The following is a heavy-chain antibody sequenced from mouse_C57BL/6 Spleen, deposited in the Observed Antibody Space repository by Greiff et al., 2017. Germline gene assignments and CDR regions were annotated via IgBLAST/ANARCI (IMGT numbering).Heavy chain of an antibody. J-gene: IGHJ1*03. V-gene: IGHV5-4*01. CDR2: ISDGGSYT. CDR1: GFTFSSYA. Sequence: EVKLMESGGGLVKPGGSLKLSCAASGFTFSSYAMSWVRQTPEKRLEWVATISDGGSYTYYPDNVKGRFTISRDNAKNNLYLQMSHLKSEDTAMYYCAREGDYYGSSGNWYFDVWGTGTTVTVSS. CDR3: AREGDYYGSSGNWYFDV. D-gene: IGHD1-1*01.